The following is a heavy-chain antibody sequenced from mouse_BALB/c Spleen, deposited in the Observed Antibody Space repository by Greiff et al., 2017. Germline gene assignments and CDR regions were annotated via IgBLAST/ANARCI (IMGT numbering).Heavy chain of an antibody. CDR2: IWGGGST. CDR1: GFSLSRYS. Sequence: VMLVESGPGLVAPSQSLSITCTVSGFSLSRYSVHWVRQPPGKGLEWLGMIWGGGSTDYNSALKSRLSISKDNSKSQVFLKMNSLQTDDTAMYYCARNYYGSSGWFAYWGQGTLVTVSA. D-gene: IGHD1-1*01. V-gene: IGHV2-6-4*01. J-gene: IGHJ3*01. CDR3: ARNYYGSSGWFAY.